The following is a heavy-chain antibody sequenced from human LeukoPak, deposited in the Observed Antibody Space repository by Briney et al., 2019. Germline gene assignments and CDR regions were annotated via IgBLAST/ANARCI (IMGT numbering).Heavy chain of an antibody. CDR2: IYSSGST. CDR1: GDSISIGSYY. D-gene: IGHD6-13*01. CDR3: ARDIYGSSWYGLFDY. Sequence: SQTLSLTSSVSGDSISIGSYYWSWIRQPAGKGPEWIGRIYSSGSTNYNPSLKSRVSIAVDTSKNQFSLELSSVTAADTAVYYCARDIYGSSWYGLFDYWGQGTLVTVSS. J-gene: IGHJ4*02. V-gene: IGHV4-61*02.